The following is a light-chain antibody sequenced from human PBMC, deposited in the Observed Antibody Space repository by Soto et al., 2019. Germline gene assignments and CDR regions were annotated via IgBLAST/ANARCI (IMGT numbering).Light chain of an antibody. CDR2: EGS. J-gene: IGLJ3*02. CDR3: CSYAGSSTYV. Sequence: QSVLTQPASVSGSPGQSITISCTGTSSDLGSYNLVSWYQQHPGKAPKLMIYEGSKRPLGVSNRFSGSKSGNTASLTISGLQVEDEADYYCCSYAGSSTYVFGGGTQLTVL. CDR1: SSDLGSYNL. V-gene: IGLV2-23*01.